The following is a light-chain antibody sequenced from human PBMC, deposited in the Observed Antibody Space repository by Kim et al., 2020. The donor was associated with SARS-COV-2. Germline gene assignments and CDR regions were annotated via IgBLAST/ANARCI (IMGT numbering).Light chain of an antibody. J-gene: IGKJ4*02. CDR1: HVIRNY. CDR3: QKYISAPLT. CDR2: DTS. V-gene: IGKV1-27*01. Sequence: DSQMTQSPSSLSASVGDGVAITCRATHVIRNYLAWYQQKPGGPPRLLIADTSTLQSGVPSRFRGSRSGTDFTLTITSLQPEDVATYYCQKYISAPLTFGGGTKLEI.